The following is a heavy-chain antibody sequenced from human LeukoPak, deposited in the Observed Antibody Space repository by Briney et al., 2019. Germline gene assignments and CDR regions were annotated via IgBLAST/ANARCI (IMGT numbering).Heavy chain of an antibody. V-gene: IGHV3-53*01. CDR3: TTYDYGALDF. CDR1: GFTVSSSH. Sequence: GGSLRLSCAASGFTVSSSHMTWVRQAVGKGLEWVSFIYSGGDTSYADSVKGRFTISRDNSKNTLYLQMNSLRAEDTAVYYCTTYDYGALDFWGQGTLVTVSS. CDR2: IYSGGDT. D-gene: IGHD4-17*01. J-gene: IGHJ4*02.